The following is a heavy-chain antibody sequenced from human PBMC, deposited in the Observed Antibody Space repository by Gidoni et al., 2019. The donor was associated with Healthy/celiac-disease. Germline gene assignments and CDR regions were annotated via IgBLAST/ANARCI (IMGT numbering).Heavy chain of an antibody. CDR1: GYSFTSYW. V-gene: IGHV5-51*01. CDR2: ISPGDSDT. Sequence: EVQLVQSGAEVKKPGESLKISCKGSGYSFTSYWIGWVRQMPGKGLEWMGIISPGDSDTRYSPSFQGQVTISADKSISTAYLQWSSLKASDTAMYYCARLSHMTTVVTGWGGPDYWGQGTLVTVSS. D-gene: IGHD4-17*01. J-gene: IGHJ4*02. CDR3: ARLSHMTTVVTGWGGPDY.